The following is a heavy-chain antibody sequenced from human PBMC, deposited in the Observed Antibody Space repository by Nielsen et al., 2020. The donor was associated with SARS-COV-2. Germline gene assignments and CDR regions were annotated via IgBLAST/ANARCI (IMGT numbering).Heavy chain of an antibody. D-gene: IGHD5-18*01. V-gene: IGHV3-23*01. CDR2: IGGSGGDT. J-gene: IGHJ4*02. CDR3: TKWDTALTY. CDR1: GFTFSSYA. Sequence: GESLKISCAASGFTFSSYAMTWVRQAPGKGLEWVSTIGGSGGDTFYADSVKGRFTISRDNSKSTLYLQLNSLRAEDTAVYYCTKWDTALTYWGQGTLVTVSS.